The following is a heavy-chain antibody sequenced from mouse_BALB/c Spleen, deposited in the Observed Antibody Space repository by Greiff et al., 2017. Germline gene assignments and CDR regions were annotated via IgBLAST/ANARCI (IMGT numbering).Heavy chain of an antibody. Sequence: EVKVVESGGGLVKPGGSLKLSCAASGFTFSSYAMSWVRQTPEKRLEWVATISSGGSYTYYPDSVKGRFTISRDNAKNTLYLQMSSLRSEDTAMYYCASEITTVVATPAWFAYWGQGTLVTVSA. J-gene: IGHJ3*01. CDR2: ISSGGSYT. CDR1: GFTFSSYA. D-gene: IGHD1-1*01. V-gene: IGHV5-9-3*01. CDR3: ASEITTVVATPAWFAY.